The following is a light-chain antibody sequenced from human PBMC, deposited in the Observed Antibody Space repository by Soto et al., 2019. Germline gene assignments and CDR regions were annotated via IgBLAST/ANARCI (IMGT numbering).Light chain of an antibody. J-gene: IGLJ1*01. CDR2: SND. CDR3: AAWDGSLNGYV. CDR1: SSTIGSNT. V-gene: IGLV1-44*01. Sequence: QSVLTQPPSASGTPGQRVTISCSGSSSTIGSNTVNWYQQLPGTAPKLLIYSNDQRPSGVPDRFSGSKSGTSASLAISGLQSEDEADYYCAAWDGSLNGYVFGTGTKVTVL.